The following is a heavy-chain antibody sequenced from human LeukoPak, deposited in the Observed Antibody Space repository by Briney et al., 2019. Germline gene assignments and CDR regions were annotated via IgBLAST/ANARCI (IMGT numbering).Heavy chain of an antibody. CDR2: IYYSGST. CDR3: ARMWADLYYFDY. V-gene: IGHV4-59*01. J-gene: IGHJ4*02. D-gene: IGHD3/OR15-3a*01. Sequence: PPETLSLTCTVSGGSISSYYWSWIRQPPGKGLEWIGYIYYSGSTNYNPSLKSRVTISVDTSKNQFSLKLSSVTAADTAVYYCARMWADLYYFDYWGQGTLVTVSS. CDR1: GGSISSYY.